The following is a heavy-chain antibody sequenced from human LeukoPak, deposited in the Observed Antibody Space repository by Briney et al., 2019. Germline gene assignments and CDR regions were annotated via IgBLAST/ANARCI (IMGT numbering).Heavy chain of an antibody. Sequence: SETLSLTCSVAGGSIGSTSPYWAWIRQPPGKGLEWVGTIYYSGTIYYSPSLKSRLIMSVDTSKKLFSLKLRSVTAADTAVYYCARVSSVWIKDYSYYMGVWGKGTTVIVSS. V-gene: IGHV4-39*07. J-gene: IGHJ6*03. CDR1: GGSIGSTSPY. CDR2: IYYSGTI. CDR3: ARVSSVWIKDYSYYMGV. D-gene: IGHD5-12*01.